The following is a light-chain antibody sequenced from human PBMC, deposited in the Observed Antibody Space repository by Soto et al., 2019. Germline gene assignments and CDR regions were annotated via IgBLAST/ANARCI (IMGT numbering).Light chain of an antibody. CDR2: VNSDGSH. CDR3: QTWVTGVWV. Sequence: QPVLTQSPSASASLGASVKLTCTLSSGHNNYAIAWHQQQPEKGPRFLMKVNSDGSHTKGDGIPDRFSGSSSGTERYLTISSLQSEDEADYYCQTWVTGVWVFGGGTKLTVL. CDR1: SGHNNYA. V-gene: IGLV4-69*01. J-gene: IGLJ3*02.